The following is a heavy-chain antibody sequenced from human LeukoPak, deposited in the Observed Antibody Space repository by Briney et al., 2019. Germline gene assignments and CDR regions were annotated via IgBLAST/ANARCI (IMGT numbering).Heavy chain of an antibody. CDR1: GFTFSSYG. V-gene: IGHV3-30*18. D-gene: IGHD1-7*01. Sequence: GGSLRLSCAASGFTFSSYGMHWVRQAPGKGLEWVTIISYDGSNKYYADSVKGRFTISRDNSKNTLYLQMNSLRAEDTAVYYCAKGGDGGWNYGTYWGQGTLVTVSS. J-gene: IGHJ4*02. CDR3: AKGGDGGWNYGTY. CDR2: ISYDGSNK.